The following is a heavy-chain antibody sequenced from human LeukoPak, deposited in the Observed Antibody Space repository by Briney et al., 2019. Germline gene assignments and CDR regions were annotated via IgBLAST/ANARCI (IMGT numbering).Heavy chain of an antibody. CDR3: AKSFPSNYYDSSGYSYFDY. CDR2: IRYDGSNK. V-gene: IGHV3-30*02. CDR1: GFTFSSYA. D-gene: IGHD3-22*01. J-gene: IGHJ4*02. Sequence: GGSLRLSCAASGFTFSSYAMHWVRQAPGKGLEWVAFIRYDGSNKYYADSVKGRFTISRDNSKNTLYLQMNSLRAEDTAVYYCAKSFPSNYYDSSGYSYFDYWGQGTLVTVSS.